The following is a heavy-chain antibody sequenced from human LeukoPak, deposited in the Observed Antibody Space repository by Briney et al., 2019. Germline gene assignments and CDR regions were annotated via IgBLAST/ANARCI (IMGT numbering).Heavy chain of an antibody. D-gene: IGHD6-13*01. J-gene: IGHJ4*02. Sequence: ASVKVSCKASGSTFTSYDISWVRQAPGQGLEWMGWISAYNGNTNYAQKLQGRVTMTTDTSTSTAYMELRSLRSDDTAVYYCARDEYSSGWYDYWGQGTLVTVSS. V-gene: IGHV1-18*01. CDR2: ISAYNGNT. CDR3: ARDEYSSGWYDY. CDR1: GSTFTSYD.